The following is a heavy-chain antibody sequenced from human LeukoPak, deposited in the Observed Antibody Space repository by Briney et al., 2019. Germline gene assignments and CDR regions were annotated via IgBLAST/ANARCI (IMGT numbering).Heavy chain of an antibody. Sequence: ASVKVSCKASGDSFISYAITWVRQAPGQGLEWMGWINPNSGGTNYAQKFQGRVTMTRDTSISTAYMELSRLRSDDTAVYYCARVSGRDYDYGDCLDYWGQGTLVTVSS. CDR1: GDSFISYA. V-gene: IGHV1-2*02. CDR3: ARVSGRDYDYGDCLDY. J-gene: IGHJ4*02. D-gene: IGHD4-17*01. CDR2: INPNSGGT.